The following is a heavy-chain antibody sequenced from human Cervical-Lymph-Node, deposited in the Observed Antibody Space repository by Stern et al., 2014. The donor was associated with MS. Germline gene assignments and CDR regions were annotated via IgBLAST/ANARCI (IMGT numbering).Heavy chain of an antibody. J-gene: IGHJ4*02. Sequence: QVQLLHPELEVRNPGPPGKVPSKPLPSNFPIFGAPWGDGALGKGLKGLGWISGYNGNTKYEQKFQGRVAMTTDTSTKTAYMELRSLRSSDTAVYYCARAGYDVSGLSDYWGQGTLVTVSS. V-gene: IGHV1-18*01. CDR1: PSNFPIFG. CDR2: ISGYNGNT. D-gene: IGHD5-12*01. CDR3: ARAGYDVSGLSDY.